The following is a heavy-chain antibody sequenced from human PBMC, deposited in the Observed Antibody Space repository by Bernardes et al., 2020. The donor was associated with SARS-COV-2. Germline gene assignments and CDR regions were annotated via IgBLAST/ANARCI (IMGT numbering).Heavy chain of an antibody. CDR2: ISPYNHNT. D-gene: IGHD6-13*01. V-gene: IGHV1-18*01. CDR1: GYIFTNYG. CDR3: VRDGVQPDGYYYGMDV. J-gene: IGHJ6*02. Sequence: ASVKVSCMASGYIFTNYGISWVRQAPGQGLEWMGWISPYNHNTNFAQKFEGRVTLTTDTSTNTAYMELRSLTSDDTAVYYCVRDGVQPDGYYYGMDVWGQGTTVSVSS.